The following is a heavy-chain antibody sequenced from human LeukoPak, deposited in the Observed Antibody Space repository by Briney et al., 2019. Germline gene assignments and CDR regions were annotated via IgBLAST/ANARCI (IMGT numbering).Heavy chain of an antibody. V-gene: IGHV3-72*01. CDR1: GFTFSDHY. CDR2: VRNKANGYTT. J-gene: IGHJ4*02. CDR3: TSGTLNLFQY. Sequence: GSLRLSCAASGFTFSDHYMDWVRQAPGKGLEWVGRVRNKANGYTTEYAASVKVRFTISRDDSKNSLYLQMNSLETADTAVYYCTSGTLNLFQYWGQGTLVSVSS. D-gene: IGHD1-14*01.